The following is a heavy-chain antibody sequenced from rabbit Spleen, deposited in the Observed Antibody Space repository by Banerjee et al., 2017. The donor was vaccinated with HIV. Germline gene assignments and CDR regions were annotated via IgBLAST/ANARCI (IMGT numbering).Heavy chain of an antibody. CDR2: IDTGSSGFT. V-gene: IGHV1S45*01. J-gene: IGHJ4*01. D-gene: IGHD1-1*01. Sequence: QEQLEESGGGLVKPEGSLTLTCKASGVSFSDKDVMCWVRQAPGKGLEWIACIDTGSSGFTYFASLAKGRFTISKTSSTTVTLQMASLTAADTATYFCARDLTGVIGWNFGWWGPGTLVTVS. CDR1: GVSFSDKDV. CDR3: ARDLTGVIGWNFGW.